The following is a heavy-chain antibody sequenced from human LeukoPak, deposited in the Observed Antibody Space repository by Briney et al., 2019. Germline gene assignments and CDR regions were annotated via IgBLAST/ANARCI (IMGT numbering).Heavy chain of an antibody. Sequence: GASVKVSCKASGGTFSSYAISWVRQAPGQGLEWMGGIIPIFGTANYAQKFQGGVTITADESTSTAYMELSSLRSEDTAVYYCASFSSGWYFTYYYGMDVWGQGTTVTVS. V-gene: IGHV1-69*13. CDR3: ASFSSGWYFTYYYGMDV. CDR1: GGTFSSYA. J-gene: IGHJ6*02. CDR2: IIPIFGTA. D-gene: IGHD6-19*01.